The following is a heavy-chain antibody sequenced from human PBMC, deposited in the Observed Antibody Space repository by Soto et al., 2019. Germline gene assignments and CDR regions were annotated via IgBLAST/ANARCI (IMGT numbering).Heavy chain of an antibody. J-gene: IGHJ6*02. CDR3: ARHMDCGSTSCYDDYYYGMDV. CDR1: GYSFTSYW. CDR2: IDPSDSYT. D-gene: IGHD2-2*01. Sequence: GESLKISCKGSGYSFTSYWISWVRQMPGKGLEWMGRIDPSDSYTNYSPSFQGHVTISADKSISTAYLQWSSLKASDTAMYYCARHMDCGSTSCYDDYYYGMDVWGQGTTVTVSS. V-gene: IGHV5-10-1*01.